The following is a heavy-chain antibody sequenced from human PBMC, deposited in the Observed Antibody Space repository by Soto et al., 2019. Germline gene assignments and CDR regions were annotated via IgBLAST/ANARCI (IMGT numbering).Heavy chain of an antibody. V-gene: IGHV3-21*01. CDR3: ARTRGIAAGGSWFDP. CDR2: ISSSSSYI. D-gene: IGHD6-13*01. Sequence: GGSLRLSCAASGFTFSSYSMNWVRQAPGKGLEWVSSISSSSSYIYYADSVKGRFTISGDTAKNSLYLQMNSLRAEDTAVYYCARTRGIAAGGSWFDPWGQGTLVTVSS. J-gene: IGHJ5*02. CDR1: GFTFSSYS.